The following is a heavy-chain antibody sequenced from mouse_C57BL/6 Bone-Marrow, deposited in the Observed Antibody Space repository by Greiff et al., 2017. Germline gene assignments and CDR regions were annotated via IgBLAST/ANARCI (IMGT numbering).Heavy chain of an antibody. CDR1: GYTFTSYW. V-gene: IGHV1-55*01. CDR2: IYPGSGST. Sequence: QVQLQQPGAELVKPGASVKMSCKASGYTFTSYWITWVKQRPGQGLEWIGDIYPGSGSTNYNEKFQSKATLTVDTSSSTAYMQLSSLTSEYSAVYYCARGFRLLRLRVRNAMDYWGQGTSVTLSA. J-gene: IGHJ4*01. CDR3: ARGFRLLRLRVRNAMDY. D-gene: IGHD3-2*02.